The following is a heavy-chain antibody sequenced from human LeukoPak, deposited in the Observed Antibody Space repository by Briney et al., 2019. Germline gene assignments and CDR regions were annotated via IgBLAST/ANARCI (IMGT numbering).Heavy chain of an antibody. Sequence: HRASVKVSCKASGYTFTSYGISWVRQAPGQGLEWMGWISAYNGNTNYAQKLQGRVTMTTDTSTSTAYMELRSLRSDDTAVYYCAREARIVGAMANDYWGQGTLVTVSS. D-gene: IGHD1-26*01. V-gene: IGHV1-18*01. CDR3: AREARIVGAMANDY. CDR1: GYTFTSYG. J-gene: IGHJ4*02. CDR2: ISAYNGNT.